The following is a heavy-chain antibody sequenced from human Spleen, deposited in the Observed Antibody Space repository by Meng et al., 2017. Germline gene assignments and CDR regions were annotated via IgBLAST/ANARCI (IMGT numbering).Heavy chain of an antibody. J-gene: IGHJ4*02. CDR3: ARGTTVVTQGVDY. Sequence: GSLRLSCAVYGGSFSGYYWSWIRQPPGKGLEWIGEINHSGSTNYNPSLKSRVTISVDTSKNQFSLKLSSVTAADTAVYYCARGTTVVTQGVDYWGQGTLVTAPQ. CDR1: GGSFSGYY. D-gene: IGHD4-23*01. CDR2: INHSGST. V-gene: IGHV4-34*01.